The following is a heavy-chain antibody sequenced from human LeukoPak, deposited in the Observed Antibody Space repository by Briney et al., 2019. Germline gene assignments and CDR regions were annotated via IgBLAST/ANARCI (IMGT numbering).Heavy chain of an antibody. CDR3: ARDGIVGAANFDY. Sequence: GGSLRLSCAASGFTFSDYYMSWIRQAPGKGLEWVSYISSSGSTIYYADSVKGRFTISRDNPKNSLYLQMNSLRAEDTAVYYCARDGIVGAANFDYWGQGTLVTVSS. D-gene: IGHD1-26*01. CDR1: GFTFSDYY. CDR2: ISSSGSTI. J-gene: IGHJ4*02. V-gene: IGHV3-11*01.